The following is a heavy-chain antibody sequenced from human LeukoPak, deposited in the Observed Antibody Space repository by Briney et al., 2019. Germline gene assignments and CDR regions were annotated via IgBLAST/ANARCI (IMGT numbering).Heavy chain of an antibody. CDR2: ISIGSSHI. J-gene: IGHJ4*02. CDR1: GLTFSDSY. Sequence: PGGSLRLSCAASGLTFSDSYMTWIRQAPGKGLEWVSYISIGSSHIKYADSVKGRLTISRDDARNSLYLQMNSLRAEDTAVYYCARVVGDTGYYFDPWGQGTLVTVSS. V-gene: IGHV3-11*06. CDR3: ARVVGDTGYYFDP. D-gene: IGHD2-21*01.